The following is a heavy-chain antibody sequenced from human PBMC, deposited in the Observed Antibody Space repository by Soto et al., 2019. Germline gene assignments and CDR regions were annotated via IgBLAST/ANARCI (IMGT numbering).Heavy chain of an antibody. Sequence: PSETLSLTCTVSGGSISSGDYYWSWIRQPPGKGLEWIGYIYYSGSTYYSPSLKSRVTMSVDTSKNQFSLKLNSVTAADTAVYYCARAIPAEYVYYYSGMDVWGEGTTVTVSS. CDR2: IYYSGST. CDR1: GGSISSGDYY. D-gene: IGHD2-2*01. V-gene: IGHV4-30-4*01. CDR3: ARAIPAEYVYYYSGMDV. J-gene: IGHJ6*04.